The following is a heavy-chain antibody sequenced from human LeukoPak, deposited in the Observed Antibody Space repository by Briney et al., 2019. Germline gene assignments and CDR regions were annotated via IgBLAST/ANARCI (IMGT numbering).Heavy chain of an antibody. CDR3: ARDPWRAVAGTAAFDI. D-gene: IGHD6-19*01. V-gene: IGHV3-21*01. CDR1: GFTFSSYS. J-gene: IGHJ3*02. CDR2: ISSSSSYI. Sequence: GGSLRLSCAASGFTFSSYSMNWVRQAPGKGLEWGSSISSSSSYIYYADSVKGRFTISRDNAKYSLYLQMNSLRAEDTAVYYCARDPWRAVAGTAAFDIWGKGTMVTVSS.